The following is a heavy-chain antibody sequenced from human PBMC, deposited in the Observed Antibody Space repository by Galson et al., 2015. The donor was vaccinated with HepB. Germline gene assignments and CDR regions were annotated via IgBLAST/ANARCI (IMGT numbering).Heavy chain of an antibody. D-gene: IGHD3-3*01. CDR3: ARQGYDFWSGYRVWFDP. CDR1: DFIVSDKY. J-gene: IGHJ5*02. Sequence: SLRLSCAASDFIVSDKYMSWVRQAPEKGLEWVSAVSGGGTPYYADSVKGRFTISRDKSKNMVFLQMNSLTVEDTAMYYCARQGYDFWSGYRVWFDPWGQGTLVTVSS. CDR2: VSGGGTP. V-gene: IGHV3-53*05.